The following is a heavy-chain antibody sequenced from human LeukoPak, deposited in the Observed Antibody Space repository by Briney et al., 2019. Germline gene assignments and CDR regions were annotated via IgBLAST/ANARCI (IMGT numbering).Heavy chain of an antibody. CDR3: ARDKIVGATKLDY. CDR2: ISYDGSNK. Sequence: GRSLRLSCAASGFTFSSYGMHWVRQAPGKGLEWVAVISYDGSNKYYADSVKGRFTISRDNSKNTLYLQMNSLRAEDTAVYYCARDKIVGATKLDYWGQGTLVTVSS. J-gene: IGHJ4*02. CDR1: GFTFSSYG. V-gene: IGHV3-30*03. D-gene: IGHD1-26*01.